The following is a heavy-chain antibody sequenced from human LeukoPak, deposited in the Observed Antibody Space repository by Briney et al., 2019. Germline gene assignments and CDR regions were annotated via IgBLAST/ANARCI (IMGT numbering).Heavy chain of an antibody. CDR2: ISGVVRST. D-gene: IGHD4-11*01. V-gene: IGHV3-23*01. CDR1: GFTFSSFA. Sequence: GGSRRLSCAASGFTFSSFAMSWDRQAQGKGLGWVSAISGVVRSTFYADSVKGRFTISRDNSKNTLSLQMNSLRADDTAIYYCVKRVDYSEKYYFDSWGRGTLVPVSS. J-gene: IGHJ4*02. CDR3: VKRVDYSEKYYFDS.